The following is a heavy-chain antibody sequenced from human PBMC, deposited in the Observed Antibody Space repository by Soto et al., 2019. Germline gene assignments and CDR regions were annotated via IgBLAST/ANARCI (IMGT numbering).Heavy chain of an antibody. CDR1: GFTFRNHA. D-gene: IGHD2-15*01. CDR3: AKGDREDILVVVGARPGEYGIDI. V-gene: IGHV3-30*14. CDR2: IAYDGSNA. J-gene: IGHJ6*02. Sequence: QVQLVESGGGVVQPGGSLRLSCAASGFTFRNHAMHWVRQAPGKGLECLAVIAYDGSNAFYRDSVKCRFTISRDNSKNMLYLRMNRLRSEDTGVYYWAKGDREDILVVVGARPGEYGIDIWGQGTTVTVSS.